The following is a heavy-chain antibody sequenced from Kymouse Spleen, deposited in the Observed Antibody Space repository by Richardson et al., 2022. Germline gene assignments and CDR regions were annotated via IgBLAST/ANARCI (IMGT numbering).Heavy chain of an antibody. CDR2: IWYDGSNK. J-gene: IGHJ6*02. CDR3: ARDPWNYGVYYYGMDV. Sequence: QVQLVESGGGVVQPGRSLRLSCAASGFTFSSYGMHWVRQAPGKGLEWVAVIWYDGSNKYYADSVKGRFTISRDNSKNTLYLQMNSLRAEDTAVYYCARDPWNYGVYYYGMDVWGQGTTVTVSS. V-gene: IGHV3-33*01. D-gene: IGHD1-7*01. CDR1: GFTFSSYG.